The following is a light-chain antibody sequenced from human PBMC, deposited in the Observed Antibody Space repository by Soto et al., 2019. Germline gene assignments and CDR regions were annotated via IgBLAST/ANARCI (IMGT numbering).Light chain of an antibody. J-gene: IGKJ2*01. V-gene: IGKV1-27*01. CDR3: QKYNSAPYT. CDR1: QGLSNY. Sequence: DIQMTQSPSSLSASVGDRVTITCRASQGLSNYLAWYRQKPGKVPKLLIYAASTFQSAVPSRFSGSGSGTDFTLTISSLQPEDVAAYYCQKYNSAPYTFGQGTKLVIK. CDR2: AAS.